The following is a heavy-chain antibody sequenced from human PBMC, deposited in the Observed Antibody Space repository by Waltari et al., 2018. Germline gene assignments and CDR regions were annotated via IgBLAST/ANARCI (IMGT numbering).Heavy chain of an antibody. CDR1: GFTFSNYL. V-gene: IGHV3-7*01. CDR3: VRDSVWGSFEHAY. J-gene: IGHJ4*02. Sequence: EVQLVESGGGLVLPGGSLTLSCAAPGFTFSNYLMSWFRQAPGKGLEWVANIKEDGSEKYYVDSMKGRFTISRDNAKNSLYLQRNSLRPEDTALYHCVRDSVWGSFEHAYWRQGTLVTLSS. D-gene: IGHD3-16*01. CDR2: IKEDGSEK.